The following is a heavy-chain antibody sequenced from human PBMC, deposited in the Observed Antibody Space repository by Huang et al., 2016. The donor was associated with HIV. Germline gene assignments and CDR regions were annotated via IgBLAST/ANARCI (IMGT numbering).Heavy chain of an antibody. D-gene: IGHD3-3*01. CDR2: VKHRGSV. J-gene: IGHJ4*02. CDR1: GHSFSDYF. V-gene: IGHV4-34*01. Sequence: QVRLEQWGPNLLKPSDTLSLKFAVFGHSFSDYFWTWIGQSPVKGLEWIGEVKHRGSVTHNPSLRSRVSMSVDPSKNQIYLNLTSVSAADSAVYFCARPKMTAIPSDSSWSFFDFWGRGTPVTVSS. CDR3: ARPKMTAIPSDSSWSFFDF.